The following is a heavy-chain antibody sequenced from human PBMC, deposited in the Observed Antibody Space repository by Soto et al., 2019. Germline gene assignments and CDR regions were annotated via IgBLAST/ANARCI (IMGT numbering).Heavy chain of an antibody. Sequence: QVQLVQSGAEVKKPGASVKVSCKASGYTFTSYAMHWVRQAPGQRLEWMGWINAGNGNTKYSQKFQGRVTITRDTSASTAYIELSSLRSEDTAVYYCARGPSKVNRGDSSGYLFDYWGQGTLVTVSS. J-gene: IGHJ4*02. CDR3: ARGPSKVNRGDSSGYLFDY. D-gene: IGHD3-22*01. CDR2: INAGNGNT. V-gene: IGHV1-3*01. CDR1: GYTFTSYA.